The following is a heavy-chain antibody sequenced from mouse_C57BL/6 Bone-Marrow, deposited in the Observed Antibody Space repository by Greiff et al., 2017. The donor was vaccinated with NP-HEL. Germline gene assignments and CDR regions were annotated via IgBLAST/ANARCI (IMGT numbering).Heavy chain of an antibody. J-gene: IGHJ2*01. V-gene: IGHV1-4*01. CDR2: INPSSGYT. CDR3: ARSGYYYGSSYDFDY. D-gene: IGHD1-1*01. CDR1: GYTFTSYT. Sequence: VQLQQSGAELARPGASVKMSCKASGYTFTSYTMHWVKQRPGQGLEWIGYINPSSGYTKYNQKFKDKATLTAYKSSSTAYMQLSSLTSEDSAVYYCARSGYYYGSSYDFDYWGQGTTLTVSS.